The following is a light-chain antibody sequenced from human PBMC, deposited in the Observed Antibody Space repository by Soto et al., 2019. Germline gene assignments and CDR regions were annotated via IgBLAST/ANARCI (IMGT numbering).Light chain of an antibody. Sequence: VMTQSPATLSLSPGERFTLSCRASESVSNNVAWYQQKPGQAPRLLILGASTRATGIPARFSGSGSGTEFTLSISSLQSEDFAVYYCKQYKEWPPFTFGQGTRLEIK. CDR1: ESVSNN. V-gene: IGKV3-15*01. J-gene: IGKJ5*01. CDR2: GAS. CDR3: KQYKEWPPFT.